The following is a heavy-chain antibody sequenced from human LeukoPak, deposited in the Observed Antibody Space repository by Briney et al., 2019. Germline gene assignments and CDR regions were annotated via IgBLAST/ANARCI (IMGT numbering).Heavy chain of an antibody. D-gene: IGHD3-22*01. CDR2: TYYRYNLYN. J-gene: IGHJ4*02. Sequence: SQTLSLTCALAGDTVSSNSAGWDWIRQSPSRGLEWLGRTYYRYNLYNDYAVAVKSRITINPDTSKNQFSLQLNSVTPEDTAVYYCAKGYEYYYDSSGYYYGYYFDYWVQGTLVTVSS. V-gene: IGHV6-1*01. CDR3: AKGYEYYYDSSGYYYGYYFDY. CDR1: GDTVSSNSAG.